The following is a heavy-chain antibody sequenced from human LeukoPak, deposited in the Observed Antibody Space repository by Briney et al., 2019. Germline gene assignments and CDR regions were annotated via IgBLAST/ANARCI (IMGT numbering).Heavy chain of an antibody. Sequence: GGSLRLSCAASGFNFNAYAMTWVRQAPGKGLQWVSSISKNGKTTFYTDSVKGRFTISRDNSKDTLHLQMDRLRAEDTALYFCAKDHDNTDSYYYFDSWGLGTLVTVSS. V-gene: IGHV3-23*01. J-gene: IGHJ4*02. CDR3: AKDHDNTDSYYYFDS. CDR1: GFNFNAYA. CDR2: ISKNGKTT. D-gene: IGHD2-21*02.